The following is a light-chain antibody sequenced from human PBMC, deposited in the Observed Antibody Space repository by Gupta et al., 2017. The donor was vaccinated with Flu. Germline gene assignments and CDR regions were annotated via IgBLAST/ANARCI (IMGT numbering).Light chain of an antibody. J-gene: IGKJ1*01. CDR2: GAS. V-gene: IGKV3-20*01. CDR1: QSVSSSY. Sequence: ELVLTQSPATLSLSPGERATLSCRASQSVSSSYLAWYQQKPGQAPRPLIYGASSRATGIADRFSGSGSGTDFTLTISRLEPEDFAVYYCQQYGSSPRTFGQGTKVEIK. CDR3: QQYGSSPRT.